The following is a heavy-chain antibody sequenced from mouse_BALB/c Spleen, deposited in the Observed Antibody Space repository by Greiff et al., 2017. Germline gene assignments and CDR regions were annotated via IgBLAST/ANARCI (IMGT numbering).Heavy chain of an antibody. CDR1: GFSLTSYG. CDR3: ARHERGYDGVYAMDY. V-gene: IGHV2-6-2*01. J-gene: IGHJ4*01. Sequence: LVAPSQSLSITCTVSGFSLTSYGVHWVRQPPGKGLEWLVVIWSDGSTTYNSALKSRLSISKDNSKSQVFLKMNSLQTDDTAMYYCARHERGYDGVYAMDYWGQGTSVTVSS. CDR2: IWSDGST. D-gene: IGHD2-2*01.